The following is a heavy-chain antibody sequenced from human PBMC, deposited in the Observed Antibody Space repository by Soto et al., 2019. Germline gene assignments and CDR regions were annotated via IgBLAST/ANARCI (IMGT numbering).Heavy chain of an antibody. J-gene: IGHJ6*03. CDR1: GGSFSGYY. CDR3: ARGLVVPAATNYYYYYYMDV. V-gene: IGHV4-34*01. CDR2: INHSGST. D-gene: IGHD2-2*01. Sequence: PSETLSLTCAVYGGSFSGYYWSWIRQPPGKGLEWIGEINHSGSTNYNPSLKSRVTISVDTSKNQFSLKLSSVTAADTAVYYCARGLVVPAATNYYYYYYMDVWGKGTTVTVSS.